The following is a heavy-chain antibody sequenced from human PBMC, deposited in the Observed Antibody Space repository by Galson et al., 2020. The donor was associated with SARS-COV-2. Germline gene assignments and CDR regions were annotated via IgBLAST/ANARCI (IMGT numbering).Heavy chain of an antibody. CDR2: INSDGNST. J-gene: IGHJ4*02. CDR1: GFTFSTYW. Sequence: GGSLRLSCAASGFTFSTYWMHWVRQAPGKGLMWVSRINSDGNSTGYADSVKGRFTISRDNAKNTLYLQMNSLRVEDTAVYYCTATRAYWGQGTHVIVSS. D-gene: IGHD1-26*01. V-gene: IGHV3-74*01. CDR3: TATRAY.